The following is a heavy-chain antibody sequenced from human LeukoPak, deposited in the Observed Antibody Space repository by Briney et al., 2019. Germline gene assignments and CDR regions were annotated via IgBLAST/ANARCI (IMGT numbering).Heavy chain of an antibody. Sequence: ASVEVSCKASGYTFTSYYMHWVRQAPGQGLEWMGIINPSGGSTSYAQKFQGRVTMTRDTSTSTVYMELSSLRSEDTAVYYCAREIGRMGFDYWGQGTLVTVSS. J-gene: IGHJ4*02. D-gene: IGHD2-8*01. V-gene: IGHV1-46*01. CDR1: GYTFTSYY. CDR3: AREIGRMGFDY. CDR2: INPSGGST.